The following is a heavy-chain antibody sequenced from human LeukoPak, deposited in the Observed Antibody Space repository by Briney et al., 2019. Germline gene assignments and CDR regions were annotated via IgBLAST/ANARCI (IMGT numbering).Heavy chain of an antibody. CDR3: AKDVSIQVMGPIDY. CDR1: GFTFSSYG. D-gene: IGHD1-26*01. V-gene: IGHV3-30*18. CDR2: VSYDGSNT. J-gene: IGHJ4*02. Sequence: GGSLRLSCAASGFTFSSYGMHWVRQAPGKGLEWVAVVSYDGSNTYYADSVKGRFTISRDNSKNTLYLQMNSLRAEDTALYYCAKDVSIQVMGPIDYWGQGTLVTVSS.